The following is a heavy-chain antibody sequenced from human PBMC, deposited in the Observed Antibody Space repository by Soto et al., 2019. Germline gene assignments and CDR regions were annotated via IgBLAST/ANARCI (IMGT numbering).Heavy chain of an antibody. Sequence: GWSLSLSCAASVFTFIKYSVNWVRQAPGKGLEWVSSISSRSTYIFYADSVKGRFTISRDNAKNSLYLQMNSLRAEDTGVYYCARPRLPAAGDYYYYYGMDVWGQGTTVTVSS. V-gene: IGHV3-21*01. J-gene: IGHJ6*02. CDR3: ARPRLPAAGDYYYYYGMDV. CDR2: ISSRSTYI. D-gene: IGHD6-13*01. CDR1: VFTFIKYS.